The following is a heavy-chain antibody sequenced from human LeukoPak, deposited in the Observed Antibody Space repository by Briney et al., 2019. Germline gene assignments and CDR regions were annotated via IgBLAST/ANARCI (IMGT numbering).Heavy chain of an antibody. J-gene: IGHJ1*01. Sequence: GGSLRLSCAASGFTFKNYVMHWVRQTPGKGLDWVSGISWNSENIDYADSVKGRFTISRDNSKTTVYLQMNSLRAEDTAVYYCAKDLDCSGGSCYSGRLQHWGQGTLVTVSS. V-gene: IGHV3-9*01. CDR3: AKDLDCSGGSCYSGRLQH. D-gene: IGHD2-15*01. CDR1: GFTFKNYV. CDR2: ISWNSENI.